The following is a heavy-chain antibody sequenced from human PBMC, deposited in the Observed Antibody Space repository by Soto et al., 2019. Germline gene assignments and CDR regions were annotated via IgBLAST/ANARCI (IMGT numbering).Heavy chain of an antibody. D-gene: IGHD3-3*01. J-gene: IGHJ5*02. Sequence: PSETLSLTCAVYGGSFSGYYWSWIRQPPGKGLEWIGEINHSGSTNYNPSLKSRVTISVDTSKNQFSLKLSSVTAADTAVYYCARGPQRYYDFWSGKDWFDPWGQ. V-gene: IGHV4-34*01. CDR1: GGSFSGYY. CDR2: INHSGST. CDR3: ARGPQRYYDFWSGKDWFDP.